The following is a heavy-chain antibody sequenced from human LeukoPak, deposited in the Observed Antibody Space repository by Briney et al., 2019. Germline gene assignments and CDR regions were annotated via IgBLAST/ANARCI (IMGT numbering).Heavy chain of an antibody. CDR1: GFTFSSYW. Sequence: GGSLRLSCAASGFTFSSYWMSWVRQAPGKGLEWVANIKQDGSEKYYVDSVKGRFTISRDNAKNSLYPQMNSLRAEDTAVYYCARVEYSYGRRTYYYYMDVWGKGTTVTVSS. V-gene: IGHV3-7*01. CDR2: IKQDGSEK. CDR3: ARVEYSYGRRTYYYYMDV. J-gene: IGHJ6*03. D-gene: IGHD5-18*01.